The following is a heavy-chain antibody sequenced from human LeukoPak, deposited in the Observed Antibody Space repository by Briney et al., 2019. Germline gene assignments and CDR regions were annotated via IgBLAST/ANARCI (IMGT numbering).Heavy chain of an antibody. CDR3: ARDTPIVVVPAATYYYYYGMDV. Sequence: GASVKVSCKASGYTFTSYGISWVRQAPGQGLEWMGRIIPILGIANYAQKFQGRVTITADKSTSTAYMELSSLRSEDTAVYYCARDTPIVVVPAATYYYYYGMDVWGQGTTVTVSS. CDR2: IIPILGIA. D-gene: IGHD2-2*01. V-gene: IGHV1-69*04. J-gene: IGHJ6*02. CDR1: GYTFTSYG.